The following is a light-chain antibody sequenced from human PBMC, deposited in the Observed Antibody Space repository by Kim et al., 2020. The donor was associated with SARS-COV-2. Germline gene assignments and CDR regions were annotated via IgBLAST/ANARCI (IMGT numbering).Light chain of an antibody. CDR3: QKGDSAPWT. J-gene: IGKJ1*01. CDR2: AAS. Sequence: DIQMTQSPSSLSASVGDRVTITCRASQDISNYLAWFQLKPGKAPKLLIYAASALQPGVPSRFSGSGSGTDFTLTVTSLQPEDVATYYRQKGDSAPWTFGQGTKVDIK. CDR1: QDISNY. V-gene: IGKV1-27*01.